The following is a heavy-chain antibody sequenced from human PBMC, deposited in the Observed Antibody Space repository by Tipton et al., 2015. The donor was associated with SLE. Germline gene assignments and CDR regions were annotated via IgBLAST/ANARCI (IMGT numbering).Heavy chain of an antibody. Sequence: TLSLTCTVSGDSFRSGGFHWSWIRQPAGKGLEWIGRIYASGITHYNPSLNSRLIISIDTSNNRFSLKLRSVTAADTALYYCARGDFWSGNDYWGQGTMVTVSS. D-gene: IGHD3-3*01. J-gene: IGHJ3*01. CDR2: IYASGIT. V-gene: IGHV4-61*02. CDR3: ARGDFWSGNDY. CDR1: GDSFRSGGFH.